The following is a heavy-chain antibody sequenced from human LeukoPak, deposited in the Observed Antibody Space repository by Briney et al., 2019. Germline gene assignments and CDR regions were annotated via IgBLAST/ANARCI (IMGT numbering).Heavy chain of an antibody. CDR1: RYTFTTYY. D-gene: IGHD3-10*01. CDR3: ARELPHTYNFDY. J-gene: IGHJ4*02. Sequence: ASVKVSCKASRYTFTTYYIHWVRQAPGQGLEYMGIINLSGGSTSYAQRFQGRVAMTQDTSTSTVYMEMSSLRSEDTAVYYCARELPHTYNFDYWGQGTLVTVSS. CDR2: INLSGGST. V-gene: IGHV1-46*01.